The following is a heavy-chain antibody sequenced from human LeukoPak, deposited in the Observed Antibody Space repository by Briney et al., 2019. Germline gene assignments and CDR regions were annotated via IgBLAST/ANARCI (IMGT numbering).Heavy chain of an antibody. CDR2: IKEEGSEK. V-gene: IGHV3-7*04. CDR1: GFTFSSYW. CDR3: ARGGVRTFAY. Sequence: GGSLRLSCAASGFTFSSYWMSWVRQATGKGLEWVATIKEEGSEKYYVDSVKGRVTISRDNSKNSLYLQMNSLGAEDTAVYYCARGGVRTFAYWGQGTLVTVSS. J-gene: IGHJ4*02.